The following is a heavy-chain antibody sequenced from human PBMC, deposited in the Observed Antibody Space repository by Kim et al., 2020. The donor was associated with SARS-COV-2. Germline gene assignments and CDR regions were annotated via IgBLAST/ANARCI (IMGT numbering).Heavy chain of an antibody. D-gene: IGHD3-10*01. CDR3: AREELLWFGELPPRDYYGMDV. Sequence: ASVKVSCKASGYTFTGYYMHWVRQAPGQGLEWMGRINPNSGGTNYAQKFQGRVTMTRDTSISTAYMELSRLRSDDTVVYYCAREELLWFGELPPRDYYGMDVWGQGTTVTVSS. J-gene: IGHJ6*02. CDR1: GYTFTGYY. CDR2: INPNSGGT. V-gene: IGHV1-2*05.